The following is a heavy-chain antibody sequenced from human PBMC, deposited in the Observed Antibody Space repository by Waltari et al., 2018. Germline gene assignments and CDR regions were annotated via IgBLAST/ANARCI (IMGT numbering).Heavy chain of an antibody. Sequence: QVQLQESGPGLVKPSETLSLTYAVSGYSISSGYYWGWIRQPPGTGLEWIGSIYHSGSTYYTPSLKSRVTISVDTSKNQFSLKLSSVTAADTAVYYCACTLAVAGPFDYWGQGTLVTVSS. V-gene: IGHV4-38-2*01. CDR3: ACTLAVAGPFDY. CDR2: IYHSGST. CDR1: GYSISSGYY. J-gene: IGHJ4*02. D-gene: IGHD6-19*01.